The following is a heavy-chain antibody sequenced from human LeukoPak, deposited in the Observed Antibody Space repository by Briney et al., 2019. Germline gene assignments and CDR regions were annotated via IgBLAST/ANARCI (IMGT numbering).Heavy chain of an antibody. V-gene: IGHV4-30-4*01. CDR3: ARVATVVAANYYYYGMDV. CDR1: GGSISSGDYY. CDR2: IYYIGST. D-gene: IGHD2-15*01. Sequence: SQTLSLTCTVSGGSISSGDYYWSWIRQPPGKGLEWIGYIYYIGSTYYNPSLKSRVTISVDTSKNQFSLKLSSVTAADTAVYYCARVATVVAANYYYYGMDVWGQGTTVTVSS. J-gene: IGHJ6*02.